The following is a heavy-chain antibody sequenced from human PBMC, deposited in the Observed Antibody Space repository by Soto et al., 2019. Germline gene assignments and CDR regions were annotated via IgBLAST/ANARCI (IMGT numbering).Heavy chain of an antibody. Sequence: GGSLRLSCAASGFTFSSYAMSWVRQAPGKGLEWVSAISGSGGSTYYADSVKGRFTISRDNSKNTLYLQMNSLRAEDTAVYYCAKVTPFWFRLGIVRSSAFDIWGQGTMVTVSS. CDR3: AKVTPFWFRLGIVRSSAFDI. D-gene: IGHD7-27*01. CDR2: ISGSGGST. J-gene: IGHJ3*02. CDR1: GFTFSSYA. V-gene: IGHV3-23*01.